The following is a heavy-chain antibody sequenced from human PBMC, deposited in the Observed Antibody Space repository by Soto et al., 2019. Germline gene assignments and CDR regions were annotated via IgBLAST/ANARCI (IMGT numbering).Heavy chain of an antibody. CDR2: IIPFFGPS. V-gene: IGHV1-69*01. CDR3: ATGSNSGHYYGLDV. D-gene: IGHD3-10*01. Sequence: QVQLVQSGAEVKKPGSSVKVSCNTSGGTFNSYGITWVRQAPGQGLEWMGGIIPFFGPSHYAQKFQGRVTITADESSSTAYMVLSSLRYEDTAVYYCATGSNSGHYYGLDVWGQGTTVTVSS. J-gene: IGHJ6*02. CDR1: GGTFNSYG.